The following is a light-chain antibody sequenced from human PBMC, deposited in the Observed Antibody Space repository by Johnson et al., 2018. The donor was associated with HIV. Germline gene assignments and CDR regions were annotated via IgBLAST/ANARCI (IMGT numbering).Light chain of an antibody. CDR3: GTWDSSRGEGV. CDR2: ENN. Sequence: QSVLTQPPSVSAAPGQKVTISCSGSSSNIGNKYVSWYQQLPGTAPKLLIYENNKRPSGIPDLFSGSKSGTSATLGITGLQTGDEAGYSCGTWDSSRGEGVVGTGTKVTVL. J-gene: IGLJ1*01. CDR1: SSNIGNKY. V-gene: IGLV1-51*02.